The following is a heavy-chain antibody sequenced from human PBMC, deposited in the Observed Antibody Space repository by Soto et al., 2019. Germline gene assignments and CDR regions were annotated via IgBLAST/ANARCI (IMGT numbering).Heavy chain of an antibody. CDR2: ISSSSSYI. V-gene: IGHV3-21*01. Sequence: EVQLVESGGGLVKPGGSLRLSCAASGFTFSSYSMNWVRQAPGKGLEWVSSISSSSSYIYYADSVKGRFTISRDNAKNSLYLQMNSLRAEDTAVYYCARESPKVAHSSGWYAFSPRGQGTLVTVSS. D-gene: IGHD6-19*01. CDR1: GFTFSSYS. J-gene: IGHJ5*02. CDR3: ARESPKVAHSSGWYAFSP.